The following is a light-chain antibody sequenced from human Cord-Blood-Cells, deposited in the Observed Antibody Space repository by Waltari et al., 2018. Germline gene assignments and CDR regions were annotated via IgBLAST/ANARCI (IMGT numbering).Light chain of an antibody. V-gene: IGLV2-14*02. CDR2: DVS. J-gene: IGLJ1*01. CDR1: SSDVGSYNL. CDR3: SSYTSSSTYV. Sequence: QSALTQPASVSGSPGQSITISCTGTSSDVGSYNLVSWYQQHPGKAPQLMIYDVSKRPSGVSNRFSGSKSGNTASLTISGLQAEDEADYYCSSYTSSSTYVFGTGTKVTVL.